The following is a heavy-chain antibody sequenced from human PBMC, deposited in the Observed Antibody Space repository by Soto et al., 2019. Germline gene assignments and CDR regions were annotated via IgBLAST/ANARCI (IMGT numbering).Heavy chain of an antibody. V-gene: IGHV1-69*13. CDR2: IIPIFGTA. CDR1: GGTFSSYA. J-gene: IGHJ4*02. CDR3: ARDKGDLTGPDY. Sequence: GASVKVSCKASGGTFSSYAISWVRQAPGQGLEWMGGIIPIFGTANYAQKFQGRVTITADESTSTAYMELSSLRSEDTAVYYCARDKGDLTGPDYWGQGTLVTVSS. D-gene: IGHD3-9*01.